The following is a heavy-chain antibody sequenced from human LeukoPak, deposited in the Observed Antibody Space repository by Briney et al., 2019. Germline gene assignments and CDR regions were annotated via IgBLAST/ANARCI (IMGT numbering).Heavy chain of an antibody. V-gene: IGHV7-4-1*02. D-gene: IGHD4-17*01. CDR2: INTNTGNP. J-gene: IGHJ6*03. CDR3: ARAFFGHDYGDYGIPYYYYYMDV. Sequence: ASVKVSCKASGYTFTGYYMHWVRQAPGQGLEWMGWINTNTGNPTYAQGFTGRFVFSLDTSVSTAYLQISSLKAEDTAVYYCARAFFGHDYGDYGIPYYYYYMDVWGKGTTVTVSS. CDR1: GYTFTGYY.